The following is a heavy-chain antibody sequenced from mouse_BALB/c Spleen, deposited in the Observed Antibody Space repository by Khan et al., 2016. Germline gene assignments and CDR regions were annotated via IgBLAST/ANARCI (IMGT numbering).Heavy chain of an antibody. Sequence: EVQLQESGPSLVKPSQTLSLTCSVTGDSITSGYWNWIRKFPGNKLEYMGYISYSGSTYYNPSLKSRISITRDTSKNQYYLQLNSVTTEDTATDXCASRSTMIISWFAYWGRGTLVTVSA. V-gene: IGHV3-8*02. D-gene: IGHD2-4*01. CDR3: ASRSTMIISWFAY. CDR2: ISYSGST. CDR1: GDSITSGY. J-gene: IGHJ3*01.